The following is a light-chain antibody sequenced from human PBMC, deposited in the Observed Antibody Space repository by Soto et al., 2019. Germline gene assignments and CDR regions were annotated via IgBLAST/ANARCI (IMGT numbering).Light chain of an antibody. J-gene: IGKJ2*02. CDR2: GSS. V-gene: IGKV3-15*01. CDR3: QQYNNCPGT. Sequence: EIVMTQSPATLSVSPGERATLSCRASPSVSTNLAWYQHKPGQAPRLLIYGSSTSATDVPARFSGSGSETEFTLTISSLQSEDFAVYYCQQYNNCPGTFGQGTKLEIK. CDR1: PSVSTN.